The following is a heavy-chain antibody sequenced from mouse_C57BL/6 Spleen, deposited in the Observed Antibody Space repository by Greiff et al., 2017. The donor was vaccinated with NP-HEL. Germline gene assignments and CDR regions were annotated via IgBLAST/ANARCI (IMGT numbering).Heavy chain of an antibody. CDR1: GFTFSDYY. CDR3: ARDRYGNYLDY. Sequence: EVQVVESEGGLVQPGSSMKLSCTASGFTFSDYYMAWVRQVPEKGLEWVANINYDGSSTYYLDSLKSRFIISRDNAKNILYLQMSSLKSEDTATYYCARDRYGNYLDYWGQGTTLTVSS. V-gene: IGHV5-16*01. D-gene: IGHD2-1*01. J-gene: IGHJ2*01. CDR2: INYDGSST.